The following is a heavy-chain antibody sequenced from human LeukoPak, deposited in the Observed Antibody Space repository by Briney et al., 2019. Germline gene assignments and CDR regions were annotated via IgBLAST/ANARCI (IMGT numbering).Heavy chain of an antibody. D-gene: IGHD1-20*01. CDR1: GGSISSGGYY. V-gene: IGHV4-31*03. J-gene: IGHJ4*02. Sequence: PSETLSLTCTVSGGSISSGGYYWSWIRQHPGKGLEWIGYIYYSGSTYYNPSLKGRVTISVDTSKNQFSLKLSSVTAADTAVYYCARVSDFNWKFDYWGQGTLVTVSS. CDR3: ARVSDFNWKFDY. CDR2: IYYSGST.